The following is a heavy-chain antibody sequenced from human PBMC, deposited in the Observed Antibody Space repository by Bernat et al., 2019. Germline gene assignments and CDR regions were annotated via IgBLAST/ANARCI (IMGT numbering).Heavy chain of an antibody. Sequence: EVQLVESGGGLAKPGGSLRLSCAASGFAFSNAWMNWVRQAPGKGLEWVGRIKMTSDGGTTDYAAPVKGRFTISRDDSKNTVYLQMNSLETEDTAVYYCTKDYWNYCDYWGQGTLVTVSS. D-gene: IGHD1-1*01. CDR2: IKMTSDGGTT. CDR1: GFAFSNAW. CDR3: TKDYWNYCDY. V-gene: IGHV3-15*07. J-gene: IGHJ4*02.